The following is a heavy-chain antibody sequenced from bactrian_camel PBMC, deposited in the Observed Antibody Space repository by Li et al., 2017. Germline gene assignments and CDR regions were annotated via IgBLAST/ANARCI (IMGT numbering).Heavy chain of an antibody. J-gene: IGHJ6*01. D-gene: IGHD1*01. V-gene: IGHV3S40*01. Sequence: DVQLVESGGGLVQTGGSLRLSCAASEFTFSNYDMSWVRQAPGRGLEWVPDIDASSSTTYYSSSVKGRFTITRDNAKNTVYLQLNNLKTEDMAMYYCARDGTYYVTGDFAYWGQGTQVTVS. CDR3: ARDGTYYVTGDFAY. CDR1: EFTFSNYD. CDR2: IDASSSTT.